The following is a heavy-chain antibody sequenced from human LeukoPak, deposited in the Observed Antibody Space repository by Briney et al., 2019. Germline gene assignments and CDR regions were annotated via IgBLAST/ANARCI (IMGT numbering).Heavy chain of an antibody. Sequence: SETLSLTCTVSGGSISSYYWSWIRQPPGKGLEWIGYIYYSGSTNYNPSLKSRVTISVDTSKNQFSLKLSSVTAADTAVYYCARRPVTSGEYNWFAPWGQGTLVTVSS. CDR2: IYYSGST. V-gene: IGHV4-59*08. CDR1: GGSISSYY. CDR3: ARRPVTSGEYNWFAP. D-gene: IGHD3-3*01. J-gene: IGHJ5*02.